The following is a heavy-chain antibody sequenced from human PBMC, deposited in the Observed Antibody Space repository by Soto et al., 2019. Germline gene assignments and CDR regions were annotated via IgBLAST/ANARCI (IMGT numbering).Heavy chain of an antibody. D-gene: IGHD1-26*01. Sequence: PGGSLRLSCAASGFTFSSYSMTWVRQAPGKGLEWVSYISSSSSTIYYADSVKGRFTISRDNAKNSLYLQMNSLRDEDTAVYYCAKTYPVQRWELLGVPGSWGQGTLVTVSS. CDR3: AKTYPVQRWELLGVPGS. CDR2: ISSSSSTI. CDR1: GFTFSSYS. V-gene: IGHV3-48*02. J-gene: IGHJ5*02.